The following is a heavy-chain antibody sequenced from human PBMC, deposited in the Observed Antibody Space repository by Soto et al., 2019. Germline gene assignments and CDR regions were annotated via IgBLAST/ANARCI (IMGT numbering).Heavy chain of an antibody. CDR2: ITGSGGST. J-gene: IGHJ4*02. V-gene: IGHV3-23*01. CDR3: AKLRDCSGGSCYPDY. D-gene: IGHD2-15*01. Sequence: GKGVECVSHITGSGGSTSYADSVKGRFTISRDNSKNTLYLQMNSLRAEDTAVYYCAKLRDCSGGSCYPDYWGQGTLVTVSS.